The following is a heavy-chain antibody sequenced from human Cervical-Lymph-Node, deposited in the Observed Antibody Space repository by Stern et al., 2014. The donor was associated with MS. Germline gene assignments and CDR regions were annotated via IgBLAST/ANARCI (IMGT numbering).Heavy chain of an antibody. D-gene: IGHD2-15*01. CDR2: IYKGGGI. CDR3: ARVQWEGGRAFDI. J-gene: IGHJ3*02. Sequence: EVQLEESGGGLIQPGGSLRLSWAASEFTVSSNDMSWVRQAPGKGLEWASVIYKGGGIDYADSVKGRFTVFRDSSKNTLYVQMNNLRAEDTAVYFCARVQWEGGRAFDIWGQGTMVTVSS. CDR1: EFTVSSND. V-gene: IGHV3-53*01.